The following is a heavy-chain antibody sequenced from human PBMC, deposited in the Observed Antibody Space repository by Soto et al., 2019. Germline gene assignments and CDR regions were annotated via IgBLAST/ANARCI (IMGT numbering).Heavy chain of an antibody. CDR2: ISWDGGST. V-gene: IGHV3-43*01. J-gene: IGHJ6*02. D-gene: IGHD5-18*01. Sequence: GGSLRLSCAASGFTFDDYTMHWVRQAPGKGLEWVSLISWDGGSTYYADSVKGRFTISRDNSKNSLYLQMNSLRTEDTALYYCAKEYVDTAMDNYYYYGMDVWGQGTTVTVSS. CDR1: GFTFDDYT. CDR3: AKEYVDTAMDNYYYYGMDV.